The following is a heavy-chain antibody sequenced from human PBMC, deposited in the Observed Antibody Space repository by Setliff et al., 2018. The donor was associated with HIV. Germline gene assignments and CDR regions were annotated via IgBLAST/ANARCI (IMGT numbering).Heavy chain of an antibody. CDR3: ARAVVFASGNFWFEP. CDR2: ITASGGA. D-gene: IGHD3-3*01. Sequence: SETLSLTCTVSGGSIWSGSYYWTWIRQPAGKGLEWIGHITASGGATYNPSVKSRVSISLGTPSSEFSLRLTSVSAADTAVYYCARAVVFASGNFWFEPWGPGALVTVSS. CDR1: GGSIWSGSYY. J-gene: IGHJ5*02. V-gene: IGHV4-61*09.